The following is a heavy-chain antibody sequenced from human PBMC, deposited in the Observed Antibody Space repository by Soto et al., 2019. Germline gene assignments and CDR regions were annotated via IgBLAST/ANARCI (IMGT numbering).Heavy chain of an antibody. Sequence: SETLSLTCTVSGGSISSYYWSWIRQPPGKGLEWIGYIYYSGSVTYNPSLKSRVTLSLDTSKSQFSLKLNSVTAADTAVYYCARGRFYNFPFDSWGQGTLVTVSS. CDR3: ARGRFYNFPFDS. J-gene: IGHJ4*02. D-gene: IGHD2-2*02. CDR1: GGSISSYY. CDR2: IYYSGSV. V-gene: IGHV4-59*01.